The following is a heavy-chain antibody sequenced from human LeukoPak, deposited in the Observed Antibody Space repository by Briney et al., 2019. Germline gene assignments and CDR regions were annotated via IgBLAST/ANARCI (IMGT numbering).Heavy chain of an antibody. CDR2: IYPGDSDT. CDR3: ARYSSGWYYFDY. CDR1: GYSFRNQW. V-gene: IGHV5-51*01. J-gene: IGHJ4*02. Sequence: GESLKISCKASGYSFRNQWIGWVRQMPGEGLEWMGIIYPGDSDTRYSPSFQGQVTISADKSISTAYLQWSSLKASDTAMYYCARYSSGWYYFDYWGQGTLVTVSS. D-gene: IGHD6-19*01.